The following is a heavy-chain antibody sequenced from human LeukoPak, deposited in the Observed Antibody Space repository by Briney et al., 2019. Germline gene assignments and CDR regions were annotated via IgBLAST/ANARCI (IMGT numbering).Heavy chain of an antibody. CDR3: ASRSGSYLFFDY. CDR2: IYYSGST. J-gene: IGHJ4*02. CDR1: GGSISSYY. V-gene: IGHV4-59*01. Sequence: SETLSLTCTVSGGSISSYYWSWIRRPPGKGLEWIGYIYYSGSTNYNPSLKSRVTISVDTSKNQFSLKLSSVTAADTAVYYCASRSGSYLFFDYWGQGTLVTVSS. D-gene: IGHD1-26*01.